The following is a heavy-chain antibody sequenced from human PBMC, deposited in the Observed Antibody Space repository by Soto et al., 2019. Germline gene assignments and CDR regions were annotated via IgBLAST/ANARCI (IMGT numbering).Heavy chain of an antibody. D-gene: IGHD2-2*01. V-gene: IGHV3-48*03. CDR1: RFTFSTYE. CDR3: VRYCSSTLCNGVATRTFDY. Sequence: EVQLVESGGALVQPGGSLRLSCAASRFTFSTYEMHWLRQAPGKGLEWVSYISSGGDTVHYADSVKGRFTISRDNTRNSLYLQTNRLTDEDTALYYCVRYCSSTLCNGVATRTFDYWGQGTLVTVSS. J-gene: IGHJ4*02. CDR2: ISSGGDTV.